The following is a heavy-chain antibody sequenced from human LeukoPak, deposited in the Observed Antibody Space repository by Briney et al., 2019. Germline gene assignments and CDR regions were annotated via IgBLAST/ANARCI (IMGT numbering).Heavy chain of an antibody. V-gene: IGHV3-30*04. CDR1: GFPFSTYS. Sequence: GGSLRLSCAASGFPFSTYSMHWVRQAPGKGLEWVAVMSADGRSENYADSVKGRFSISRDNPKNTLYLQVNTLRAEDTAVYFCAMEKSCTPNDCLHGRFYFNYWGQGTLVIVSS. J-gene: IGHJ4*02. CDR2: MSADGRSE. CDR3: AMEKSCTPNDCLHGRFYFNY. D-gene: IGHD2-8*01.